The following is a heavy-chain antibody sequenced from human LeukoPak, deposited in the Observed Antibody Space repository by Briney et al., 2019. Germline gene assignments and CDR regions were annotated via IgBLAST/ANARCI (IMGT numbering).Heavy chain of an antibody. CDR2: IYTSGST. CDR1: GGSISSYY. J-gene: IGHJ6*02. CDR3: ARDHSSWTAAGTYYYYGMDV. V-gene: IGHV4-4*07. Sequence: SETLSLTCTVSGGSISSYYWSWIRQPAGKGLEWIGRIYTSGSTNYNPSLKSRVTMSVDTSKNQFSLKLSSVTAADTAVYCCARDHSSWTAAGTYYYYGMDVWGQGTTVTVSS. D-gene: IGHD6-13*01.